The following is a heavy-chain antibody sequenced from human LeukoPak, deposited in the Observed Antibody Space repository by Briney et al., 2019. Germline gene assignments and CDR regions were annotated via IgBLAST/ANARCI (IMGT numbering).Heavy chain of an antibody. V-gene: IGHV3-33*08. CDR1: EFSFSSYG. J-gene: IGHJ6*02. CDR3: ARDGQGYCSGGSCYSYGMDV. D-gene: IGHD2-15*01. Sequence: PGRSLRLSCAASEFSFSSYGIHWVRQAPGKGLEWVAVIWYDGSNKYYADSVKGRFTISRDNSKNTLYLQMNSLRAEDTAVYYCARDGQGYCSGGSCYSYGMDVWGQGTTVTVSS. CDR2: IWYDGSNK.